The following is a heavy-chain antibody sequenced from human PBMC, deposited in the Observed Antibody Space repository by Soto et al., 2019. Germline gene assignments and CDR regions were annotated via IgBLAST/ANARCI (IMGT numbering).Heavy chain of an antibody. J-gene: IGHJ2*01. CDR3: ASRGGTTTSPWYFDL. D-gene: IGHD1-1*01. CDR2: VIPIFGTA. CDR1: GGTFSSYA. V-gene: IGHV1-69*06. Sequence: GASVKVSCKASGGTFSSYAISWVRQAPGQGLEWMGGVIPIFGTANYAQKFQGRVTITADKSTSTAYMELSSLRSEDTAVYYCASRGGTTTSPWYFDLWGRGTLVTVSS.